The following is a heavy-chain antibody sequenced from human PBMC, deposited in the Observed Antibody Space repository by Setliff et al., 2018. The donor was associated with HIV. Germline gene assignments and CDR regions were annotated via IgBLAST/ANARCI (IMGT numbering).Heavy chain of an antibody. Sequence: SETLSLTCTVSGASITSHYWSWIRQSPGRELEWIGYIYSTGSTNYNPSLQSRVSISMGAPKNKFSLKVTSVTSADTAVYYCAKGAGFYGDYTFDYWGQGNLVTVSS. CDR1: GASITSHY. CDR2: IYSTGST. D-gene: IGHD4-17*01. J-gene: IGHJ4*02. V-gene: IGHV4-59*11. CDR3: AKGAGFYGDYTFDY.